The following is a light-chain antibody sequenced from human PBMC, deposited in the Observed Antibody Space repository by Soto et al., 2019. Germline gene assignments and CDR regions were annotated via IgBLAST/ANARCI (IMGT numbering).Light chain of an antibody. CDR1: SSDVGGYNY. CDR3: SSYTSSSTPHV. CDR2: EVS. V-gene: IGLV2-14*01. J-gene: IGLJ1*01. Sequence: QCALTQPASVSGSPGQSITISCTGTSSDVGGYNYVSWYQQHPGKAPKLMIYEVSNRPSGVSNRFSGSKSGNTASLTISGLQAGDEADYYCSSYTSSSTPHVFGTGTKVTVL.